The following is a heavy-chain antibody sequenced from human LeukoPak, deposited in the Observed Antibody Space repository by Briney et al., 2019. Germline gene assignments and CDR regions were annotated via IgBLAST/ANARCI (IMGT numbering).Heavy chain of an antibody. CDR1: GFTFSSYG. D-gene: IGHD2-2*01. CDR3: AKQSLGYCSSTSCWNYFDY. J-gene: IGHJ4*02. CDR2: ISYDGSNK. Sequence: GRSLRVSCAASGFTFSSYGMHWVRQAPGKGLEWVAVISYDGSNKYYADSVKGRFTISRVNSKNTLYLQMNSLRAEDTAVYYCAKQSLGYCSSTSCWNYFDYWGQGTLVTVSS. V-gene: IGHV3-30*18.